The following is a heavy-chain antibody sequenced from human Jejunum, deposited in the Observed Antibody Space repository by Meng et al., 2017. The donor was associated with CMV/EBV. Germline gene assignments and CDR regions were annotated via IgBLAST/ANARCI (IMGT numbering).Heavy chain of an antibody. CDR2: IRNDGSEI. J-gene: IGHJ4*02. CDR1: GISFSNSG. V-gene: IGHV3-30*02. D-gene: IGHD3-10*01. Sequence: LLDAGEGEVRHGGLLRLACVTSGISFSNSGMHWVRQAPGKGLEWVVFIRNDGSEIYYVDSVKGRFTISRDNSKNTVYLQMNSLRVEDTGVYYCVKDKGRTALDYWGQGSLVTVSS. CDR3: VKDKGRTALDY.